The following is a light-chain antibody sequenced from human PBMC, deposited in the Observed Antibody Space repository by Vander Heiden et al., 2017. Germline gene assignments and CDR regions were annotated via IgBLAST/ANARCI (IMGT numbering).Light chain of an antibody. CDR3: CAYAGSCRV. Sequence: QSVLTQPHSVSGCPGQSVTIFCSGSSSDGGGYDYVSRHQQRPGKAPKLKIDEVNTRPSGVPDRFSGSKSDNTASLTSSGLEDEDEAYYYCCAYAGSCRVFGSGTKVTVL. CDR2: EVN. CDR1: SSDGGGYDY. V-gene: IGLV2-11*01. J-gene: IGLJ1*01.